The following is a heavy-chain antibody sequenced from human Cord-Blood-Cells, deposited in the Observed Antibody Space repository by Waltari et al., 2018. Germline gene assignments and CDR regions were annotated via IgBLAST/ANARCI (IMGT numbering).Heavy chain of an antibody. V-gene: IGHV3-9*01. J-gene: IGHJ3*02. Sequence: EVQLVESGGGWVQPGRARRLSCAASGFTFTAYAIHWVRQAPGKGLEWVSGISWNSCSIGYADSVKGRFTIARDNAKNSLYLQMNSLRAEDTALYYCAKGHDAFDIWGQGTMVTVSS. CDR1: GFTFTAYA. CDR3: AKGHDAFDI. CDR2: ISWNSCSI.